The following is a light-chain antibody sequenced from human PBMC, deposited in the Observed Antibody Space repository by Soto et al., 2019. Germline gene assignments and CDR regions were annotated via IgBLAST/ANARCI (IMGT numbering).Light chain of an antibody. CDR3: QSYDSSLSGSV. J-gene: IGLJ2*01. CDR1: SSNIGAGYD. Sequence: QSVLTQPPSVSXAPGQXVTIXCTGSSSNIGAGYDVHWYQQLPGTAPKLLIYGNSNRPSGVPDRFSGSKSGTSASLAITGLQAEDEADYYCQSYDSSLSGSVFGGGTKLTVL. CDR2: GNS. V-gene: IGLV1-40*01.